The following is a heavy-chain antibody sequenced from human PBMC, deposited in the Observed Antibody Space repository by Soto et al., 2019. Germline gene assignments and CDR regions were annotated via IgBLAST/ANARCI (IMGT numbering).Heavy chain of an antibody. CDR2: ISGSGGTS. D-gene: IGHD6-13*01. CDR3: AKGRGSSWTIDY. J-gene: IGHJ4*02. V-gene: IGHV3-23*01. Sequence: EVELSESGGGLVQPGGSLRLSCAASGFNFRSYAMSWVRRASGKGLEWVSAISGSGGTSYFADSVRGRFTISRDNSKNTLYLQLSSLRVEDTAEYFCAKGRGSSWTIDYWGQGTLVTVSS. CDR1: GFNFRSYA.